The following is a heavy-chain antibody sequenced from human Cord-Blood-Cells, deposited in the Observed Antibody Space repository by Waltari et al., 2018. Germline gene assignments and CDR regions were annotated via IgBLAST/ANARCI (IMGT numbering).Heavy chain of an antibody. CDR2: INPNSGGT. CDR3: ARWAGVRVMGVIDY. J-gene: IGHJ4*02. Sequence: QVPMVQSAAEVKKPGASVKVACKAFGHTFTGYYMHCVRHDPGQGLEWMGWINPNSGGTNYAQKFQGRVTMTRDTSISTAYMELSRLRSDDTAVYYCARWAGVRVMGVIDYWGQGTLVTVSS. CDR1: GHTFTGYY. D-gene: IGHD3-16*01. V-gene: IGHV1-2*02.